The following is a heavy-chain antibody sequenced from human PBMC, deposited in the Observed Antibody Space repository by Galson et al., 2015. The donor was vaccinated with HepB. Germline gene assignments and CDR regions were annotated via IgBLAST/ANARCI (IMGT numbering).Heavy chain of an antibody. CDR2: ISSAGSNK. V-gene: IGHV3-30-3*01. D-gene: IGHD2-21*01. J-gene: IGHJ4*02. Sequence: SLRLSCAASGFTFSSQAIHWVRQAPGKGLEWVAVISSAGSNKYYADSVKGRFTVSRDNSKNTVHLQMDGLKPEDTALYYCVKGGACGGGNCYFYYLDQWGQGTPVTVSS. CDR3: VKGGACGGGNCYFYYLDQ. CDR1: GFTFSSQA.